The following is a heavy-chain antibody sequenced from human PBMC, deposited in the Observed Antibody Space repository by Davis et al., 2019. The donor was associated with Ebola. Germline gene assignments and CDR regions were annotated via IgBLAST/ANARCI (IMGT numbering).Heavy chain of an antibody. Sequence: SLKISCAASGFTFSNYGMHWLRQAPGKGLEWVAVISFVGSNKYYTDSVKGRFTISRDNAENSVYLQMNSLRAEDTAVYYCAASGWQVFLDYWGQGTLVTVSP. CDR2: ISFVGSNK. J-gene: IGHJ4*02. D-gene: IGHD6-19*01. CDR1: GFTFSNYG. CDR3: AASGWQVFLDY. V-gene: IGHV3-30*03.